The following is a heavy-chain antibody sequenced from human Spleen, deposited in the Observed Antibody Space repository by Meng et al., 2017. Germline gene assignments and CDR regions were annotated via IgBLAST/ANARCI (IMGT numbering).Heavy chain of an antibody. D-gene: IGHD4-11*01. CDR2: VYYSGIT. CDR3: ARGPTTMAHDFDY. Sequence: QQQRQEPGPGLVKPSGTLSLTCTVSGGSIRNTNYYWNWVRQPPGKGLEWIGSVYYSGITYYNPSLKSLVTISVDTSQNNLSLKLSSVTAADSAVYYCARGPTTMAHDFDYWGQGTLVTVSS. V-gene: IGHV4-39*02. CDR1: GGSIRNTNYY. J-gene: IGHJ4*02.